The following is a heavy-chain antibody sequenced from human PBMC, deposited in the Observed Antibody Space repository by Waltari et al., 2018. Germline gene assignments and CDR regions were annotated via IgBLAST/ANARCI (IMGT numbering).Heavy chain of an antibody. D-gene: IGHD3-16*01. Sequence: QVQLVQSGAEVKKPGASVTVSCKASGYTFTSYDINWVRQATGKGLEWMGWMNPNSGNTGYAQKFQGRVTITRNTSISTAYMELSSLRSEDTAVYYCARGRYDYVWGRNNWFDPWGQGTLVTVSS. CDR1: GYTFTSYD. J-gene: IGHJ5*02. CDR2: MNPNSGNT. V-gene: IGHV1-8*03. CDR3: ARGRYDYVWGRNNWFDP.